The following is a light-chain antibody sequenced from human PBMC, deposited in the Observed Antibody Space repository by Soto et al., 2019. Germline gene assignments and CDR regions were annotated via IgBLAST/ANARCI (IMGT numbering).Light chain of an antibody. Sequence: DIQMTQSPSTLSASAGDRVTITCRASQRIINRLAWYQQKPGKAPKLLIFDASTLQGGVPSRFSGSGSGTEFTLTTALLQSDDFATYDGQQYYSSSTFGHGTKVE. J-gene: IGKJ1*01. V-gene: IGKV1-5*01. CDR3: QQYYSSST. CDR1: QRIINR. CDR2: DAS.